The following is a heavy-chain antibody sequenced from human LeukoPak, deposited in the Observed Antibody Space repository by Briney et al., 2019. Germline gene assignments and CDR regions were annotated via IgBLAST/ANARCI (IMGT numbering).Heavy chain of an antibody. CDR2: ISYDGSNK. V-gene: IGHV3-30*03. Sequence: PGRSLRLSCAASGFTFSSYGMHWVRQAPGKGLEWVAVISYDGSNKYYADSVKGRFTISRDNSKNTLYLQMNSLRAEDTAVYHCARAQGDSSGYWDYWGQGTLVTVSS. CDR3: ARAQGDSSGYWDY. J-gene: IGHJ4*02. CDR1: GFTFSSYG. D-gene: IGHD3-22*01.